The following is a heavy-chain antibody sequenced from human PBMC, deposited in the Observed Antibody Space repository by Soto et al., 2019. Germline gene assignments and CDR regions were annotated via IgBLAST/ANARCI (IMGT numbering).Heavy chain of an antibody. D-gene: IGHD3-3*01. CDR1: GGSISSSSYY. CDR3: AKRYDFWSGYYTGGRWFDP. Sequence: SETLSLTCTVSGGSISSSSYYWGWIRQPPGKGLEWIGSIYYSGSTYYNPSLKSQVTISVDTSKNQFSLKLSSVTAADTAVYYCAKRYDFWSGYYTGGRWFDPWGQGTLVTVSS. CDR2: IYYSGST. V-gene: IGHV4-39*07. J-gene: IGHJ5*02.